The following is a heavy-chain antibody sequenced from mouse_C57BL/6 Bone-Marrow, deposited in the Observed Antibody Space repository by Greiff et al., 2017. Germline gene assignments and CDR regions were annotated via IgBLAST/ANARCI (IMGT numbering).Heavy chain of an antibody. D-gene: IGHD1-1*01. Sequence: VKLVESGPGLVQPSQSLSITCTVSGFSLTSYGVHWVRQSPGKGLEWLGVIWSGGSTDYNAAFISRLSISKDNSKSQVFFKMNSLQADDTAIYYCARDTTVVAWYFDVWGTGTTVTVSS. CDR3: ARDTTVVAWYFDV. V-gene: IGHV2-2*01. CDR1: GFSLTSYG. CDR2: IWSGGST. J-gene: IGHJ1*03.